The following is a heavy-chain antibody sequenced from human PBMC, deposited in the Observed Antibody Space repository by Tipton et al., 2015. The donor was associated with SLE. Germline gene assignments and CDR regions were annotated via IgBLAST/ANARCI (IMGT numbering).Heavy chain of an antibody. CDR2: IYTSGST. CDR3: ASHVAGDAFDI. CDR1: GGSISSGSYY. D-gene: IGHD2-21*01. J-gene: IGHJ3*02. V-gene: IGHV4-61*02. Sequence: LRLSCTVSGGSISSGSYYWSWIRQPAGKGLEWIGLIYTSGSTNYNPSLKSRVTISVDTSKNQFSLKLSSVTAADTAVYYCASHVAGDAFDIWGQGTMVTVSS.